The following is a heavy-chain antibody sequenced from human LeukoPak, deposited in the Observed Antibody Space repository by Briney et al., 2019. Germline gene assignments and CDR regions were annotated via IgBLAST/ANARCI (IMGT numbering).Heavy chain of an antibody. V-gene: IGHV3-48*01. CDR1: GLTFSSYN. Sequence: PGGSLRLSCAASGLTFSSYNMNWVRQAPGKGPEWVAYITASDTTKYYADSVKGRFTISRDNAKKSLFLQMNSLRAEDTAVYYCAAASAFSSSWRSWGQGTGVSVSS. D-gene: IGHD6-13*01. CDR2: ITASDTTK. J-gene: IGHJ5*02. CDR3: AAASAFSSSWRS.